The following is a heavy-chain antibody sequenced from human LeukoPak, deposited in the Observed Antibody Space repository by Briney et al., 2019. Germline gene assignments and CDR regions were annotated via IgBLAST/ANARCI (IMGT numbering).Heavy chain of an antibody. CDR2: INLNSGRT. J-gene: IGHJ5*02. Sequence: ASVKVSCRASGYTFSDYYMHWVRQAPGQGLEWMGWINLNSGRTHYAQKLQGRVTMTTDTSTSTAYMELRSLRSDDTAVYYCARAPPEHYNWFDPWGQGTLVTVSS. CDR3: ARAPPEHYNWFDP. CDR1: GYTFSDYY. D-gene: IGHD1/OR15-1a*01. V-gene: IGHV1-2*02.